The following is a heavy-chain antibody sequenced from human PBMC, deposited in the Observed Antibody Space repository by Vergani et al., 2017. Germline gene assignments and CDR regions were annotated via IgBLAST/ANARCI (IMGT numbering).Heavy chain of an antibody. V-gene: IGHV4-61*01. CDR3: ARGGYSSSSFGAFDI. CDR2: IYYSGST. D-gene: IGHD6-6*01. Sequence: QVQLQESGPGLVKPSETLSLTCTVSGGSVSSGSYYWSWIRQPPGKGLEWIGYIYYSGSTNYNPSLKSRVTISVDTSKNQFSLKLSSVTAADTAVYYCARGGYSSSSFGAFDIWGQGTMVTVSS. CDR1: GGSVSSGSYY. J-gene: IGHJ3*02.